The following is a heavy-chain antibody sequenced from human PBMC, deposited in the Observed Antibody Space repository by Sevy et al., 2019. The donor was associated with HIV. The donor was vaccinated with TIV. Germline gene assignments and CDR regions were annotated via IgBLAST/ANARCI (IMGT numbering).Heavy chain of an antibody. V-gene: IGHV4-30-2*01. Sequence: SETLSLTCAVSGGSISSGGYTWSWIRQPPGKGLEWIGYIYHSGSTYYNPSLKSRVTISVDRSKNQFSLKLSSVTAADTAVYYCARGSRADYGAAEYFDLWGRGTLVTVSS. J-gene: IGHJ2*01. CDR2: IYHSGST. CDR3: ARGSRADYGAAEYFDL. D-gene: IGHD3-16*01. CDR1: GGSISSGGYT.